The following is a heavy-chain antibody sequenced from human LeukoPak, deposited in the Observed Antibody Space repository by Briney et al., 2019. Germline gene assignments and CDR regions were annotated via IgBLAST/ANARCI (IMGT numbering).Heavy chain of an antibody. V-gene: IGHV3-30*03. CDR1: GFTFNSYG. CDR3: ARDVISRQMTTLGLGF. CDR2: ISYDGSKR. Sequence: PGGSLRLSCVTSGFTFNSYGFYWVRQAPGKGLEWVAVISYDGSKRYYADSVKGRFTISRDTSNKTAYLEMNSLRVDDTAVYYCARDVISRQMTTLGLGFWGQGTLVTVSS. D-gene: IGHD1-1*01. J-gene: IGHJ4*02.